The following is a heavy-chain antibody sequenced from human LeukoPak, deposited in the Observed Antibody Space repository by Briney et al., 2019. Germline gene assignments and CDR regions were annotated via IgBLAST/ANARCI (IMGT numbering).Heavy chain of an antibody. Sequence: SETLSLTCTVSGGSISTYYWSWIRQPPGKGLEWIGYIYYTGSTNYKPSLKSRVTISVDTSKNQFSLKLSSVTAADTAVYYCARGGYYGSGNDFRFDPWGQGTLVTVSS. D-gene: IGHD3-10*01. J-gene: IGHJ5*02. CDR3: ARGGYYGSGNDFRFDP. CDR2: IYYTGST. V-gene: IGHV4-59*01. CDR1: GGSISTYY.